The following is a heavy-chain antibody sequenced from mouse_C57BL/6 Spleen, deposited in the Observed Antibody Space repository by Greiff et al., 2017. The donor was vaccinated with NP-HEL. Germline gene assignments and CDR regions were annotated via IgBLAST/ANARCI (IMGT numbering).Heavy chain of an antibody. V-gene: IGHV1-76*01. CDR3: ARKGDSNYMAWCAY. Sequence: VQLQQSGAELVRPGASVKLSCKASGYTFTDYYINWMKQRPGQGLEWIARIYPGSGNTYYNEKFKGKATLTAEKSPSTAYMQLSSLTSEDSAVYFCARKGDSNYMAWCAYWGQGTLVTVSA. J-gene: IGHJ3*01. D-gene: IGHD2-5*01. CDR1: GYTFTDYY. CDR2: IYPGSGNT.